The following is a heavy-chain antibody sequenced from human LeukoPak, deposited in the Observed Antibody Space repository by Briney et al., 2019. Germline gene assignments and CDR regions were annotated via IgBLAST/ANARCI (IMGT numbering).Heavy chain of an antibody. Sequence: ASVKVSCKASGYTFTGYYMHWVRQAPGQGLEWVGCINPNSGGTNYAQKFQGRVTMTRDTSISTAYMELSRLRSDDTAVYYCARDETTVGYIVIAVAGTFDYWGQGTLVTVSS. CDR1: GYTFTGYY. V-gene: IGHV1-2*02. CDR3: ARDETTVGYIVIAVAGTFDY. CDR2: INPNSGGT. D-gene: IGHD6-19*01. J-gene: IGHJ4*02.